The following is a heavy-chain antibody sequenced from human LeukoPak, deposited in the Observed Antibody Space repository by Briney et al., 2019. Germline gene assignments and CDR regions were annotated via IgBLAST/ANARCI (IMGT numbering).Heavy chain of an antibody. CDR1: GYTITGYY. CDR3: ATITEYWENNY. Sequence: APVKASCKASGYTITGYYIHWVRQAPGQGLEWMGWINPSSGGSTYAQKFQGRVTMTRDTSINTAYMELSSLRSDDTAVYYCATITEYWENNYWGQGTLVTVSS. D-gene: IGHD2-8*02. V-gene: IGHV1-2*02. J-gene: IGHJ4*02. CDR2: INPSSGGS.